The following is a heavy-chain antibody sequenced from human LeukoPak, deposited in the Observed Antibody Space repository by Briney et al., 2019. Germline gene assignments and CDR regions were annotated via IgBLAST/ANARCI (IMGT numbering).Heavy chain of an antibody. V-gene: IGHV3-23*01. D-gene: IGHD3-3*01. Sequence: GGSLRLSCAASGFTFSSYAMSWVRQAPGRGLEWVSAISGSGGSTYYADSVKGRFTISRDNSKNTLYLQMNSLRAEDTAVYYCAKGNDFWSGQTGMDVWGKGTTVTVSS. CDR1: GFTFSSYA. CDR3: AKGNDFWSGQTGMDV. CDR2: ISGSGGST. J-gene: IGHJ6*03.